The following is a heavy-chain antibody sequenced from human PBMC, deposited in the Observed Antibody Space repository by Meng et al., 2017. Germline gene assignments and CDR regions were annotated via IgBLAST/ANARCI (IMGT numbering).Heavy chain of an antibody. Sequence: GGSLRLSCAASGFTFSSYAMSWVRQAPGKGVEWVSAISGSGGSTYYADPVKGRFTISRDNSKNTLNLQMNSLRAEDTAVYYCAKGRYDTDYWGQGTLVTVSS. CDR2: ISGSGGST. J-gene: IGHJ4*02. CDR3: AKGRYDTDY. CDR1: GFTFSSYA. D-gene: IGHD3-22*01. V-gene: IGHV3-23*01.